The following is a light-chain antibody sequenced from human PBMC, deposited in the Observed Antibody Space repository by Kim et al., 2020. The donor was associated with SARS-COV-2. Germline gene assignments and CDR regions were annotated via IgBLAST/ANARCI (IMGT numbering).Light chain of an antibody. V-gene: IGKV3-15*01. CDR2: RAS. CDR3: QHYNDWPPMYS. J-gene: IGKJ2*01. CDR1: QSITTN. Sequence: SPGERSTLSCRASQSITTNLVWYQQKPGQAPRVLIYRASTRATGIPDRFSGSGSGTEFTLTISILQSEDFALYYCQHYNDWPPMYSFGQGTKLEI.